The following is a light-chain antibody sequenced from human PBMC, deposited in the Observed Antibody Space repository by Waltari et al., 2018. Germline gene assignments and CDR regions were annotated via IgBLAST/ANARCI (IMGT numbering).Light chain of an antibody. J-gene: IGLJ3*02. V-gene: IGLV2-14*01. Sequence: QSALTQPASVSGSPGPSITISCHGTSSDVGGYNYVSWYQQHPGKAPKLMIYDVSNRPSGVSNRFSGSKSGNTASLTISGLQAEDEADYYCSSYTSSSTLGVFGGGTKLTVL. CDR3: SSYTSSSTLGV. CDR2: DVS. CDR1: SSDVGGYNY.